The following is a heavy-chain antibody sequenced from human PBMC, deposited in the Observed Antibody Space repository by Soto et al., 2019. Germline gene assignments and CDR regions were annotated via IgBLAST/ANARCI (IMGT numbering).Heavy chain of an antibody. CDR3: ARDLRTGGYSYGPRGNWFDP. CDR2: IYPSDSDT. J-gene: IGHJ5*02. V-gene: IGHV5-51*01. CDR1: GYNFAGYW. Sequence: RGESLKISCKGSGYNFAGYWIAWVRQMPGKGLELMGIIYPSDSDTRYRPSFQGQVTISADKSISSAYLQWSSLRSEDTAVYYCARDLRTGGYSYGPRGNWFDPWGQGTLVTVSS. D-gene: IGHD5-18*01.